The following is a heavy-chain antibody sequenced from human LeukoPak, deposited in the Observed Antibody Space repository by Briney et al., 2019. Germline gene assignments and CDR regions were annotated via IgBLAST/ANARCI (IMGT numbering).Heavy chain of an antibody. CDR1: GFTFSSYW. CDR2: IDSSTTRI. D-gene: IGHD2/OR15-2a*01. CDR3: VRGGTYCDSTCKGADY. Sequence: PGGSLRLSCAASGFTFSSYWMNWVRQAPGKGLEWVSAIDSSTTRIYYANSVRGRFTISRDNAKNSLDLQMNSLRAEDTAVYYCVRGGTYCDSTCKGADYWGQGTLVAVSS. V-gene: IGHV3-21*01. J-gene: IGHJ4*02.